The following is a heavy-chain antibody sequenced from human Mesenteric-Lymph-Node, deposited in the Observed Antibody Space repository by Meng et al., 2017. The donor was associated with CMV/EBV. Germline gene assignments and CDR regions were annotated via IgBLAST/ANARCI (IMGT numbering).Heavy chain of an antibody. CDR1: AFTVTTNS. CDR2: IYSGGRT. V-gene: IGHV3-66*01. D-gene: IGHD2-2*01. J-gene: IGHJ3*02. Sequence: GGSLRLSCAASAFTVTTNSVSWVRQAPGKGLEWVSFIYSGGRTYYADSVKGRFTISRDNSKNSLYLQMNSLRAEDTAVYYCARDIVVVPAASDAFDIWGQGTMVTVSS. CDR3: ARDIVVVPAASDAFDI.